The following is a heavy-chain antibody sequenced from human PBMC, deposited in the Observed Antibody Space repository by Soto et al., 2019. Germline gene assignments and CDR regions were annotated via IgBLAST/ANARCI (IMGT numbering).Heavy chain of an antibody. CDR1: GFTFSSYG. CDR3: ARDGDTIAAENWFDP. D-gene: IGHD6-13*01. Sequence: GGSLRLSCAASGFTFSSYGMHWVRQAPGKGLGWVAVIWYDGSNKYYADSVKGRFTISRDNSKNTLYLQMNSLRAEDTAVYYCARDGDTIAAENWFDPWGQGTLVTVSS. J-gene: IGHJ5*02. CDR2: IWYDGSNK. V-gene: IGHV3-33*01.